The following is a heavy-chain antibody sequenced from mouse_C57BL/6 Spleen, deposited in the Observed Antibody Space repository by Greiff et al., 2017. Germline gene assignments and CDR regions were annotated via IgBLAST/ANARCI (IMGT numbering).Heavy chain of an antibody. D-gene: IGHD1-1*01. J-gene: IGHJ2*01. CDR2: FYPGSGSI. V-gene: IGHV1-62-2*01. CDR3: ARHEEGYYGSRGYFDY. Sequence: VQLQQSGAELVKPGASVKLSCKASGYTFTEYTIHWVKQRSGQGLEWIGWFYPGSGSIKYNEKFKDKDTLTADKSSSTVYMELSRLTSEDSAVYFCARHEEGYYGSRGYFDYWGQGTTLTVSS. CDR1: GYTFTEYT.